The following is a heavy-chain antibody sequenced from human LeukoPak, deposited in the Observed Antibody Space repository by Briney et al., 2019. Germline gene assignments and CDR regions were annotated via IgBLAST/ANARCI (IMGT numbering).Heavy chain of an antibody. V-gene: IGHV3-21*01. J-gene: IGHJ4*02. CDR1: GFTFSDFY. Sequence: GGSLRLSCAASGFTFSDFYMNWVRQAPGKGLEWVSSISSSSNYIYYADSVKGRFTISRDNAKNSLYLQMNSLRAEDTAVYYCARDLDVVMVYAFDYWGQGTLVTVSS. D-gene: IGHD2-8*01. CDR2: ISSSSNYI. CDR3: ARDLDVVMVYAFDY.